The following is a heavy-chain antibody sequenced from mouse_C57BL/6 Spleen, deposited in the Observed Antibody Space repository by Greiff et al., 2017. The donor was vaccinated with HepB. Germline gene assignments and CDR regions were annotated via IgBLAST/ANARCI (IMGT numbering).Heavy chain of an antibody. CDR1: GYTFTDYY. J-gene: IGHJ3*01. CDR3: ANSNYYGSSSFAY. V-gene: IGHV1-26*01. Sequence: EVQLQQSGPELVKPGASVKISCKASGYTFTDYYMNWVKQSHGKSLEWIGDINPNNGGTSYNQKFKGKATLTVDKSSSTAYMELRSLTSEDSAVYYCANSNYYGSSSFAYWGQGTLVTVSA. D-gene: IGHD1-1*01. CDR2: INPNNGGT.